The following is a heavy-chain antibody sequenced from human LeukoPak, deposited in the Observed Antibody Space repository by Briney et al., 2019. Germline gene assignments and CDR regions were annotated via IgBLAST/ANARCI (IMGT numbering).Heavy chain of an antibody. CDR2: TYYSGIT. Sequence: SETLSLTCTVSGGSMSSYYWTWIRQPPGKGLGWIGHTYYSGITTYNPSLKSRITISVDTSTNQFSLKLNSVTAADTAVYYCARVKALRIRGVLISDYFDYWGQGTLVSVSS. V-gene: IGHV4-59*01. CDR1: GGSMSSYY. D-gene: IGHD3-10*01. CDR3: ARVKALRIRGVLISDYFDY. J-gene: IGHJ4*02.